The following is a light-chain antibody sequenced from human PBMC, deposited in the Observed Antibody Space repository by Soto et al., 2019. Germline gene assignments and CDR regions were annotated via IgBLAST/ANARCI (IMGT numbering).Light chain of an antibody. J-gene: IGKJ3*01. CDR3: QQTYDTPFT. V-gene: IGKV1-39*01. CDR2: AAS. CDR1: QSISTY. Sequence: DIQMTQSPSSLSASVGDRVTITCRASQSISTYLSWYQQKPGQAPKVLIYAASRLERGVPSRFSGSGSVTDFAHTVSSLQPEDFATYYCQQTYDTPFTFGPGTTV.